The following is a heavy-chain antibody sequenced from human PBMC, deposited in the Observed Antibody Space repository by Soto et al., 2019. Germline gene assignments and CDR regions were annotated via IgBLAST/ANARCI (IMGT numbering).Heavy chain of an antibody. J-gene: IGHJ6*02. CDR2: IRSDGGGT. CDR3: AGIDYSTSAGV. CDR1: GVTFSNYA. D-gene: IGHD6-13*01. V-gene: IGHV3-64*04. Sequence: GGSLRLSCSVSGVTFSNYAMHWVRQAPGKGLEYVSAIRSDGGGTYYADSVKGRFTISRDNSKNTLYLQMSSLRAEDTAVYFCAGIDYSTSAGVWRQRTTVTVSS.